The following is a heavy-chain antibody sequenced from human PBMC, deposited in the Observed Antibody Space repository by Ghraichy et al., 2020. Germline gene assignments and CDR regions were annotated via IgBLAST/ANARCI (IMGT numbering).Heavy chain of an antibody. D-gene: IGHD3-16*01. V-gene: IGHV3-33*01. Sequence: LSLTCAASGFTFSSYGMHWVRQAPGKGLEWVAVIWYDGSNKYYADSVKGRFTISRDNSKNTLYLQMNSLRAEDTAVDYCARTQIGQIDYWGQGTLVTVSS. CDR3: ARTQIGQIDY. CDR2: IWYDGSNK. CDR1: GFTFSSYG. J-gene: IGHJ4*02.